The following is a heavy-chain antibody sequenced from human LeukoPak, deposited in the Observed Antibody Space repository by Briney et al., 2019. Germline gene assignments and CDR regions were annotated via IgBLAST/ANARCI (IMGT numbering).Heavy chain of an antibody. J-gene: IGHJ4*02. V-gene: IGHV3-30*03. CDR1: GFTFRTYW. CDR3: ARDPLGYCTNGVCYGPAIAFDY. Sequence: GGSLRLSCAVSGFTFRTYWMHWVRQAPGKGLEWVAVISYDGSNKYYADSVKGRFTISRDNSKNTLYLQMNSLRAEDTAVYYCARDPLGYCTNGVCYGPAIAFDYWGQGTLVTVSS. CDR2: ISYDGSNK. D-gene: IGHD2-8*01.